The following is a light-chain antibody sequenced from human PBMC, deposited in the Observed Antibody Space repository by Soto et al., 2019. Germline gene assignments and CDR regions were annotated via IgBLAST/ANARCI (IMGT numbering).Light chain of an antibody. J-gene: IGLJ3*02. Sequence: QAVVTQEPSLTVSPGGTVTLTCGSSTGSVTSGHFPYWFQQKPGQAPRTLIYETSSKHSWTPARFSGSLLGGKAALTLSGAQPEDEAEYFCLLSDRGARVFGGGTQLPVL. CDR3: LLSDRGARV. CDR1: TGSVTSGHF. CDR2: ETS. V-gene: IGLV7-46*01.